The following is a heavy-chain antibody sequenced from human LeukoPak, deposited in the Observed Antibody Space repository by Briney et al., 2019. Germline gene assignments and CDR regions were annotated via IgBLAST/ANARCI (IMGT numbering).Heavy chain of an antibody. D-gene: IGHD6-13*01. CDR1: GFTFSSYE. CDR3: ARDGGGQQLIVFDY. CDR2: ISSSGSTI. J-gene: IGHJ4*02. Sequence: GGSLRLSCAASGFTFSSYEMNWVRQAPGKGLEWVSYISSSGSTIYYADSVKGRFTISRDNVKNSLYLRMNSLRAEDTAVYYCARDGGGQQLIVFDYWGQGTLVTVSS. V-gene: IGHV3-48*03.